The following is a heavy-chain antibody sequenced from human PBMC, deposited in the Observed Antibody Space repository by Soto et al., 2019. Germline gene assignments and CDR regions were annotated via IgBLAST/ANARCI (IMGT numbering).Heavy chain of an antibody. J-gene: IGHJ4*02. CDR1: GVSMSSGGVY. CDR3: ARARGAMYNRSRKYYFDY. CDR2: IYFSGST. V-gene: IGHV4-31*03. Sequence: QVQLQESGPGLVKPSLTLSLTCTVSGVSMSSGGVYWNWIRQHPEKGLVWIGYIYFSGSTLYNPSLKSRLTISVDTSKNQFSLKLRSVTAADTAVYYCARARGAMYNRSRKYYFDYWGQGTLVTVSS. D-gene: IGHD1-20*01.